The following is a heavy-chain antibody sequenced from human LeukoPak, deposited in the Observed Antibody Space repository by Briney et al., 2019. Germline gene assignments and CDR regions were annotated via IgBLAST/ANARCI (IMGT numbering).Heavy chain of an antibody. D-gene: IGHD6-19*01. V-gene: IGHV4-59*01. CDR1: GGSISSYY. CDR3: ARGGSSGWVDY. Sequence: SETLSLTCTVSGGSISSYYWSWIRQPRGKGLEWIGYIYYSGSTNYNPSLKSQVTISIDTSKNQFSLKLSSVTAADTAVYYCARGGSSGWVDYWGQGTLVTVSS. CDR2: IYYSGST. J-gene: IGHJ4*02.